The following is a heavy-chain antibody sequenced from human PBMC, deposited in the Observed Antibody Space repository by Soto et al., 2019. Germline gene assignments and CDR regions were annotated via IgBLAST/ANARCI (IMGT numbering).Heavy chain of an antibody. V-gene: IGHV4-38-2*02. D-gene: IGHD6-13*01. J-gene: IGHJ5*02. CDR1: GYSISSGYY. CDR2: ICHSGST. CDR3: ARASKYSSSFNWFDP. Sequence: YETLSLTWCFSGYSISSGYYWGWIRQPPGKGLEWIGSICHSGSTYYNPSLTSRVTISVDTSKNQCSLKLSSVTAADTAVYYCARASKYSSSFNWFDPWGQGTLVTVSS.